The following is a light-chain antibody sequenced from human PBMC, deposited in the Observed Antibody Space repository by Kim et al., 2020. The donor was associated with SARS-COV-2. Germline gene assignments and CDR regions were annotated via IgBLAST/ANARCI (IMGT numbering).Light chain of an antibody. V-gene: IGLV2-14*01. CDR3: SSYSSSGTFYV. Sequence: QSALTQPASVSGSPGQSITISCTGTSSDVGGYNYVSWYQQHPGKAPKLMIYDVSKRPSGVSNRFSGSKSGNTASLTISGLQAEDEADYYCSSYSSSGTFYVFGTGTKVTVL. CDR2: DVS. CDR1: SSDVGGYNY. J-gene: IGLJ1*01.